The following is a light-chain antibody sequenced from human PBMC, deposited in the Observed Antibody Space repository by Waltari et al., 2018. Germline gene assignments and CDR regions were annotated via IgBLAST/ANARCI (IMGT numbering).Light chain of an antibody. Sequence: QSVLTQPPSASGAPAQRVPLSCSGSSSNIGPTTVNWYKHLPGTAPKLLIYNNNQGPSGVPDRFSGSKSGTSASLAISGLQSEDEADYYCAAWDGRLDAWVFGGGTKLTVL. CDR1: SSNIGPTT. CDR3: AAWDGRLDAWV. CDR2: NNN. J-gene: IGLJ3*02. V-gene: IGLV1-44*01.